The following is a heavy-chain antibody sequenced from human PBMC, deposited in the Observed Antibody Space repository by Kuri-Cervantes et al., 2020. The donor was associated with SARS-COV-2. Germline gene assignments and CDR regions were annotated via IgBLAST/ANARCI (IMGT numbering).Heavy chain of an antibody. Sequence: GESLKISCSASGFIFSNYAMTWVRQTPGKGLEWVSGISGNGKSTYYADSLKGRFTISRDNSKNTLFLQMSSLRAEDTAVYYCAKDRQPVGYYYQYDMDVWGQGTTVTVSS. V-gene: IGHV3-23*01. CDR3: AKDRQPVGYYYQYDMDV. J-gene: IGHJ6*02. D-gene: IGHD1-26*01. CDR1: GFIFSNYA. CDR2: ISGNGKST.